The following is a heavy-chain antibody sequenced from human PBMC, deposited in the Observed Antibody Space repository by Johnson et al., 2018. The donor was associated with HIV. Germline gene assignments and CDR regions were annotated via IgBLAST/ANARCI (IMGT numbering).Heavy chain of an antibody. CDR1: GFTFSDYW. V-gene: IGHV3-7*05. CDR2: IKQDGSET. CDR3: GFDI. J-gene: IGHJ3*02. Sequence: VQLVESGGGLVQPGRSLRLSCAGSGFTFSDYWMKWVRQAPGKGLEWVAKIKQDGSETYYVDSVKGRFTISRDNAKNLLFLQMNSLRAEDTAVYYCGFDIWGQGTMVTVSS.